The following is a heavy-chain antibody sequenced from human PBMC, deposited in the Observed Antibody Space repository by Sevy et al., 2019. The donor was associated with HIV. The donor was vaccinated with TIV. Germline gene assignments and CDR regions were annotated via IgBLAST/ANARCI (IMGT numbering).Heavy chain of an antibody. CDR2: IWYDGSNK. CDR1: GFTFSSYG. CDR3: ARDLGFSIAVAGTFDY. Sequence: GGSLRLSCAASGFTFSSYGMHWVRQAPGKGLKWVAVIWYDGSNKFYADSVKGRFTISRDNSKNTLYLQMNSLRAEDTAVYYCARDLGFSIAVAGTFDYWGQGTLVTVSS. J-gene: IGHJ4*02. D-gene: IGHD6-19*01. V-gene: IGHV3-33*01.